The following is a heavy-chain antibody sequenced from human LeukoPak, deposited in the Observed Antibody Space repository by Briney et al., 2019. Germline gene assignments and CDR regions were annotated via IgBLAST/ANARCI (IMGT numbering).Heavy chain of an antibody. D-gene: IGHD3-3*01. V-gene: IGHV1-8*01. J-gene: IGHJ6*02. CDR2: MNPNSGNT. Sequence: GSSVKVSCKASGYTFTSYDINWVRQATGQGLEWMGWMNPNSGNTGYAQKFQGRVTMTRNTSISTAYMELSSLRSEDTAVYYCARGDITIFGVVIMRDYYYGMDVWGQGTTVTVSS. CDR3: ARGDITIFGVVIMRDYYYGMDV. CDR1: GYTFTSYD.